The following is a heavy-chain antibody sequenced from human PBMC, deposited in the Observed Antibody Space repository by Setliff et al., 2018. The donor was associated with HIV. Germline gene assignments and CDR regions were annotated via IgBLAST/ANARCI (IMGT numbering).Heavy chain of an antibody. J-gene: IGHJ3*02. Sequence: ASVKVSCKASGYTFTSYYMHWVRQAPGQGLEWMGIINPSSGSTTYAQKFQGRVTMTRDTSTSTVYMELSSLRSEDTAVYYCAGEELRGTKVFDIWGQGTMVTVSS. D-gene: IGHD3-10*01. V-gene: IGHV1-46*01. CDR3: AGEELRGTKVFDI. CDR1: GYTFTSYY. CDR2: INPSSGST.